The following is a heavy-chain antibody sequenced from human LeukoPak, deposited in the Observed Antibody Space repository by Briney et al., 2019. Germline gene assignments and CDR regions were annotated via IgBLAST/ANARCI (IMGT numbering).Heavy chain of an antibody. CDR3: ARGGLRYCSSTSCSNWFDP. CDR2: IIPIFGTA. D-gene: IGHD2-2*01. V-gene: IGHV1-69*13. J-gene: IGHJ5*02. CDR1: GGTLSSYA. Sequence: ASVKVSCKASGGTLSSYAISWVRQAPGQGLEWMGGIIPIFGTANYAQKFQGRVTITADESTSTAYMELSSLRSEDTAVYYCARGGLRYCSSTSCSNWFDPWGQGTLVTVSS.